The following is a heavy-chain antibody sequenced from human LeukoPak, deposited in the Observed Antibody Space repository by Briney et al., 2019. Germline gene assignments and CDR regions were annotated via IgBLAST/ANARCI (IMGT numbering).Heavy chain of an antibody. CDR2: IDSRGTT. D-gene: IGHD3-16*01. J-gene: IGHJ5*02. CDR1: GFVFSDYT. Sequence: GESLRLSCAGSGFVFSDYTMTWVRQAPGKGLEWVSGIDSRGTTYYTDSVKGRFTISRDSSKNTLFLQMDSLRVEDSAIYYCAKEGGGGNWFDPWGQGTLVTVS. CDR3: AKEGGGGNWFDP. V-gene: IGHV3-23*01.